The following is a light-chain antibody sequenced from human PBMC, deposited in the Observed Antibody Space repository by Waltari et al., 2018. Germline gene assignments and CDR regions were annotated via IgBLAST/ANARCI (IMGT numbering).Light chain of an antibody. CDR1: QSISSS. Sequence: EIVMTQSPATLSVSPGERATLSCRARQSISSSLAWYQQIPGQAPRLLCYGASTRATGIPARFSGSGSGTEFTLTVSSLQSEDSAVYYCQRYNKWPPLNAFGQGTKLEIK. CDR2: GAS. CDR3: QRYNKWPPLNA. V-gene: IGKV3-15*01. J-gene: IGKJ2*01.